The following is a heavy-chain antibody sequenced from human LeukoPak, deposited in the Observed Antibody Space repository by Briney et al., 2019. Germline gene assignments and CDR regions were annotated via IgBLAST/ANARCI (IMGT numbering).Heavy chain of an antibody. CDR1: GGSISSSSYY. D-gene: IGHD2-2*01. J-gene: IGHJ3*02. CDR2: IYYSGST. CDR3: ASGDIVVVPAAIGAFDI. Sequence: PSETLSLTCTVSGGSISSSSYYWGWIRQPPGKGLEWIGSIYYSGSTYYNPSLKSRVTISVDTSKNQFSLKLSSVTAADTAVYYCASGDIVVVPAAIGAFDIWGQGTMVTVSS. V-gene: IGHV4-39*07.